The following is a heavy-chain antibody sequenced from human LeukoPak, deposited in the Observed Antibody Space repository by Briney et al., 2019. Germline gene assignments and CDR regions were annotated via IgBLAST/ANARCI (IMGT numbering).Heavy chain of an antibody. CDR1: GFTVSSNY. CDR2: IYFGGTT. CDR3: ARGDENYDAFDI. V-gene: IGHV3-53*01. J-gene: IGHJ3*02. D-gene: IGHD5-24*01. Sequence: PGGSLRLSCAASGFTVSSNYMTWVRQAPGQGLEWVSVIYFGGTTYYADSVKGRFTISRDNSKNTVYLQMNSLRVEDTAVYYCARGDENYDAFDIWGQGTMVTVSS.